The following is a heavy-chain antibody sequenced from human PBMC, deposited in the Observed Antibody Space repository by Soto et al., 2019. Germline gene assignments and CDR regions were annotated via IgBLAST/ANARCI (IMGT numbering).Heavy chain of an antibody. V-gene: IGHV5-51*01. D-gene: IGHD5-12*01. J-gene: IGHJ5*01. CDR3: ATSFDYNGYFDP. CDR2: IYLSDSDT. CDR1: GYSLTTYW. Sequence: GDYLTMSCETSGYSLTTYWFAWVRQMPGKGLEWMGIIYLSDSDTIYSPSAPVHFTISADKSINTAYLQWRSVKASYPAIYYCATSFDYNGYFDPWCQETQVTVSS.